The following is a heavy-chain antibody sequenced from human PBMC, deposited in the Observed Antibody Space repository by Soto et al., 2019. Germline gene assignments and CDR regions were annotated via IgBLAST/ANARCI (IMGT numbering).Heavy chain of an antibody. V-gene: IGHV1-2*04. Sequence: ASVKVSCKASGYTFTGYYMHWVRQAPGQGLEWMGWINPNSGGTNYAQKFQGWVTMTRDTSISTAYTELSRLRSDDTAVYYCARGAGHRDYYYYMDVWGKGTTVTVSS. CDR3: ARGAGHRDYYYYMDV. CDR1: GYTFTGYY. J-gene: IGHJ6*03. D-gene: IGHD3-10*01. CDR2: INPNSGGT.